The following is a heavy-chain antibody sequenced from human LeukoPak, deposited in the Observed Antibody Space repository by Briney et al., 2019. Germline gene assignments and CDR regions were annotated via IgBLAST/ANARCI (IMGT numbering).Heavy chain of an antibody. J-gene: IGHJ4*02. D-gene: IGHD2-15*01. CDR2: ISAYNGNT. V-gene: IGHV1-18*01. Sequence: ASVKVSCKASGYTFTSYGISWVRQAPGQGLVWMGWISAYNGNTNYAQKLQGRVTMTTDTSTSTAYMELRSLRSDDTAVYYCARAYCSGGSCYLPSDDYWGQGTLVTVSS. CDR3: ARAYCSGGSCYLPSDDY. CDR1: GYTFTSYG.